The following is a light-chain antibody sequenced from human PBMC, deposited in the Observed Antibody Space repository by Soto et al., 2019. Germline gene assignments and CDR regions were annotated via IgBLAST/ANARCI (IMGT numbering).Light chain of an antibody. CDR2: GNS. V-gene: IGLV1-40*01. J-gene: IGLJ3*02. Sequence: QSVLAQPPSASGTPGQRVTISCSGSTSNVGSNLASWYQQLPGSAPKLLIYGNSNRPSGVPDRFSGSKSGTSASLAITGLQAEDEADYYCQSYDSSLSAWVFGGGTKLTVL. CDR1: TSNVGSNL. CDR3: QSYDSSLSAWV.